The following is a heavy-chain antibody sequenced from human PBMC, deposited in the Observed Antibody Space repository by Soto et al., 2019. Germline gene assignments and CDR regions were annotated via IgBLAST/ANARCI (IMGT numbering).Heavy chain of an antibody. D-gene: IGHD2-21*01. V-gene: IGHV3-66*01. CDR1: GFTVSSNY. J-gene: IGHJ3*02. CDR3: ERKQEVMGPLGAFDI. CDR2: IYSGGST. Sequence: EVQLVESGGGLVQPGGSLRLSCAASGFTVSSNYMSWVRQAAGKGLEWVSVIYSGGSTYYADSVKGSFTISRDHSKKTLYLQMNRLSADDTAVYFCERKQEVMGPLGAFDIWGQGTTVTVSS.